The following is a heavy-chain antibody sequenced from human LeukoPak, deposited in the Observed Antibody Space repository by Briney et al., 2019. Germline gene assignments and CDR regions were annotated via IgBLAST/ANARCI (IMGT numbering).Heavy chain of an antibody. V-gene: IGHV3-9*03. Sequence: GGSLRLSCAASGFPFDDYAMHGVRQAPGKGLGWVSGISWNSGTIGYADSVKGRFTISRDNAKNSLYLQMNSLRAEDMAFYYCAKGRQITIFGVFDYWGQGTLVTVSS. CDR3: AKGRQITIFGVFDY. J-gene: IGHJ4*02. CDR1: GFPFDDYA. D-gene: IGHD3-3*01. CDR2: ISWNSGTI.